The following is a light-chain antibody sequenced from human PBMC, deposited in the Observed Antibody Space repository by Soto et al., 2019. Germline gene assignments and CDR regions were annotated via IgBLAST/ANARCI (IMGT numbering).Light chain of an antibody. V-gene: IGLV2-14*01. J-gene: IGLJ1*01. Sequence: QSVLTQPASVSGSPGQSITSSRTGTSSDIAIYNFVSWYQQHPGKAPRLMIFQVTNRPSGVSTRFSGSKSGNTASLTISGLQAEDEADYYCSSYTDSTDYVFGTGTKVTVL. CDR2: QVT. CDR3: SSYTDSTDYV. CDR1: SSDIAIYNF.